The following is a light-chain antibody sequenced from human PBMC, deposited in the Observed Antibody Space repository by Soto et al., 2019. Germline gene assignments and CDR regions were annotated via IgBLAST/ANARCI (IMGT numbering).Light chain of an antibody. V-gene: IGKV1-39*01. J-gene: IGKJ5*01. CDR1: QSISSY. CDR2: AAS. CDR3: QQSYSTPRVT. Sequence: DIQMTQSPSSLSAFVGDRVTITCRASQSISSYLNWYQQKPGKAXXLLXYAASSLQSGVPSRFSGSGSGTDFTLTISSLQPEDFANYYCQQSYSTPRVTFGQGTRLEIK.